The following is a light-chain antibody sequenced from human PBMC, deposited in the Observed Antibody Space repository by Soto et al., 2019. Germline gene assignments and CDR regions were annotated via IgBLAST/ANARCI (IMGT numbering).Light chain of an antibody. J-gene: IGLJ3*02. Sequence: QSALTQSASVSGSPGQSITIPCTGTSSDVGGYNYVSWYQQHPGKAPKLIIYDVSNRPSGVSTRFSGSKSGNTASLTISGLQAEDEADYYCSSYTSTNSWVFGGGTKLTVL. CDR1: SSDVGGYNY. V-gene: IGLV2-14*01. CDR3: SSYTSTNSWV. CDR2: DVS.